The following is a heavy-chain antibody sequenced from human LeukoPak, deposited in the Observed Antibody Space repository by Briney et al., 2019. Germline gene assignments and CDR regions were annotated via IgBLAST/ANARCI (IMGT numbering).Heavy chain of an antibody. J-gene: IGHJ4*02. CDR1: GFTFTSYD. CDR2: MNPISGSR. Sequence: ASVTVSCKASGFTFTSYDINWVRQATGQGLEWMGWMNPISGSRGYAQKFQGRVSVTTSSSTSTAYLELNSLTSEDTAVYYCARDKSPGFDYWGQGTLVTVSS. V-gene: IGHV1-8*01. CDR3: ARDKSPGFDY. D-gene: IGHD3-10*01.